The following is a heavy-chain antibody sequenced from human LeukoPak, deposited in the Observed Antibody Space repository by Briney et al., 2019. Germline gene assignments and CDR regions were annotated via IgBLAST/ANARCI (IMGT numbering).Heavy chain of an antibody. J-gene: IGHJ4*02. CDR1: GFTFSSYS. V-gene: IGHV3-21*01. CDR3: SRDPPFIIGTTFFDY. Sequence: GGSLRLSCAASGFTFSSYSMNRVRQAPGKGLEWVSSISTSSTYIYYADSVKGRFTISRDNAKNSLYLQMNSLGAEDTAVYYWSRDPPFIIGTTFFDYWGQGTLVTVSS. D-gene: IGHD1-20*01. CDR2: ISTSSTYI.